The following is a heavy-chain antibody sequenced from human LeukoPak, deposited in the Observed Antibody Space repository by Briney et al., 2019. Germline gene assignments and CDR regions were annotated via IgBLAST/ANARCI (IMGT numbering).Heavy chain of an antibody. CDR3: ARDGGNFWSGYYVDY. D-gene: IGHD3-3*01. CDR2: INPNSGGT. J-gene: IGHJ4*02. CDR1: GYTFTGYY. Sequence: ASVKVSCKASGYTFTGYYMHWVRQAPGQGLEWMGWINPNSGGTNYAQKFQGWVTMTRDTSISTAYMEPSRLRSDDTAVYYCARDGGNFWSGYYVDYWGQGTLVTVSS. V-gene: IGHV1-2*04.